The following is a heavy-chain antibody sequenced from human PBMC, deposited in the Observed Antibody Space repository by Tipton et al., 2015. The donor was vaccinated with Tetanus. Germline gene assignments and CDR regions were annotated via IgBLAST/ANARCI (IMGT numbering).Heavy chain of an antibody. Sequence: GLVKPSETLSLSCTVSGGSPRSFYWTWIRQSDVKGLEWIGRIYPGGSTNYNPSLKSRVTMSMDTSKNQFSLELHSVTVADTAVYYCACGSGYFDSSYHSPLDFWGRGTLVTVSS. J-gene: IGHJ4*02. D-gene: IGHD3-22*01. CDR2: IYPGGST. CDR1: GGSPRSFY. V-gene: IGHV4-4*07. CDR3: ACGSGYFDSSYHSPLDF.